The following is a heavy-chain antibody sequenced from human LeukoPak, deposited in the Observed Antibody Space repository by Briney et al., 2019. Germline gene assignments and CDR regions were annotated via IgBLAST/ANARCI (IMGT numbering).Heavy chain of an antibody. J-gene: IGHJ5*02. Sequence: PSETLSLTCTVSGGSISNYYWSWIRQPPGKGLEWIGYMYNSGTTDYNPSLKSRVTISADTSKNQFSLKLNSVTAADTAVYYCARSAYKYSSGCGWFDPWGQGTLVTVSS. CDR3: ARSAYKYSSGCGWFDP. CDR2: MYNSGTT. CDR1: GGSISNYY. V-gene: IGHV4-59*12. D-gene: IGHD6-19*01.